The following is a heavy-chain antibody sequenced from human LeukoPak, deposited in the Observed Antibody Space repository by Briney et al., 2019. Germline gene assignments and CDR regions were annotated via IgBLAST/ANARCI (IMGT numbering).Heavy chain of an antibody. D-gene: IGHD1-26*01. Sequence: GASVKVSCKASGGTFNSYVISWVRQAPGQGLEWMGGIIPILGTANYAQKFQGRVTITADESTSTAYMDLSSLRSEDTAVYYCARWWELQGGTFDIWGQGTMVTVSS. CDR1: GGTFNSYV. CDR2: IIPILGTA. J-gene: IGHJ3*02. V-gene: IGHV1-69*13. CDR3: ARWWELQGGTFDI.